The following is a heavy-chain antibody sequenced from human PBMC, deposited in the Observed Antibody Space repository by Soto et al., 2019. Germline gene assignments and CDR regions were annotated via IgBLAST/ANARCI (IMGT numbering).Heavy chain of an antibody. CDR1: WLNFKDFG. V-gene: IGHV3-23*01. CDR2: ITTSADIT. J-gene: IGHJ5*02. Sequence: WGLHRNPRAASWLNFKDFGLRLVRQVPRKGPEWVATITTSADITYSADSARGRFTISRDNFANTLFLQVNSLRGDDTATYYCTKGDSSGFFDPSRGYSTPDHWGQGTLVTVSS. D-gene: IGHD3-3*01. CDR3: TKGDSSGFFDPSRGYSTPDH.